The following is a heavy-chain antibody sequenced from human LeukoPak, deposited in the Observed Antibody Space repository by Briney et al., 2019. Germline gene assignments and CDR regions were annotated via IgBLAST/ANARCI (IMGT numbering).Heavy chain of an antibody. V-gene: IGHV3-23*01. CDR2: ISGSGGST. CDR1: GFTFSSYA. Sequence: GGSLRLSCAASGFTFSSYAMSWVRQAPGKGLEWVSAISGSGGSTYNADSVKGRFTISRDNSKNTLYLQMNSLRAEDTAVYYCAKDLRANIAAAVMGYWGQGTLVTVSS. CDR3: AKDLRANIAAAVMGY. D-gene: IGHD6-13*01. J-gene: IGHJ4*02.